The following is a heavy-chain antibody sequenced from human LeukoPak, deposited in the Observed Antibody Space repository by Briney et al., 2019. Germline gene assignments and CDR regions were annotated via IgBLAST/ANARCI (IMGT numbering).Heavy chain of an antibody. CDR1: GFTFSSYW. Sequence: PGGSLRLSCAASGFTFSSYWMSWVRQAPGKGLEWVANIKQDGSEKYYVDSVKGRFTISRDNAKNSLYLQMNSLRAEDTAVYYCARDLGYDSSGSFDYWGQGTLVTVSS. CDR2: IKQDGSEK. CDR3: ARDLGYDSSGSFDY. J-gene: IGHJ4*02. V-gene: IGHV3-7*01. D-gene: IGHD3-22*01.